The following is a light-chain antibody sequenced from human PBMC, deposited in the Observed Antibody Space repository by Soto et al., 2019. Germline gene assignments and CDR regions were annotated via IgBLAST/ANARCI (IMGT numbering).Light chain of an antibody. V-gene: IGKV1-5*03. J-gene: IGKJ2*01. CDR2: KAS. CDR1: QGLQNW. CDR3: QQYESYSPYS. Sequence: DIQMTQSPSTLSASVGDRVTITCRASQGLQNWLPCSQQKPGKAPKVLIYKASSLQSGVPSRFRGSGSGTVFTLTISSLQPDDFATYYCQQYESYSPYSFGQGTQLEIK.